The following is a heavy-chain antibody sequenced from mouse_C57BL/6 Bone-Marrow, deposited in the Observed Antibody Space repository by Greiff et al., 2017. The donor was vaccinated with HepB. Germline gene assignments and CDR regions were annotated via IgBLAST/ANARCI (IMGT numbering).Heavy chain of an antibody. CDR3: ARGGIYSQYYYAMDY. V-gene: IGHV1-62-2*01. CDR2: FYPGSGSI. Sequence: VKLQESGAELVKPGASVKLSCKASGYTFTEYNIHWVKQRSGQGLEWIGWFYPGSGSIKYNEKFKDKATLTADKSSSTAYMQFSSLTSEDSAIYYCARGGIYSQYYYAMDYWGQGTSVTVSS. CDR1: GYTFTEYN. J-gene: IGHJ4*01. D-gene: IGHD1-1*01.